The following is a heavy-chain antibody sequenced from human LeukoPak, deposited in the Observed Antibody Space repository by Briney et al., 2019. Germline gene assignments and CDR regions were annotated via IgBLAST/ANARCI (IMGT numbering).Heavy chain of an antibody. CDR3: ARYEPMVATGFDY. Sequence: SETLSLTCTVSGGSISSYYWSWIRQPPGKGLEWIGYIYYSGSTNYNPSLKSRVTISVDTSKNQFSLKLSSVTAADTAAYYCARYEPMVATGFDYWGQGTLVTVSS. CDR2: IYYSGST. CDR1: GGSISSYY. D-gene: IGHD5-12*01. J-gene: IGHJ4*02. V-gene: IGHV4-59*01.